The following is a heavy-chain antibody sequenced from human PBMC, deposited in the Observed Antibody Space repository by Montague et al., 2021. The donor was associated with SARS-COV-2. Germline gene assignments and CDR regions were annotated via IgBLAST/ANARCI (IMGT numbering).Heavy chain of an antibody. CDR3: ARETMTADAFDI. V-gene: IGHV4-59*02. CDR2: FFSVGGT. D-gene: IGHD1-14*01. Sequence: SETLSLTCTVSGASVSNSDWGWIRQSPGKGLEGIGYFFSVGGTNSNPSLKSRVTISRDTSKNQFSLKVRSVTAADTAIYYCARETMTADAFDIWGQGTMVTVSS. CDR1: GASVSNSD. J-gene: IGHJ3*02.